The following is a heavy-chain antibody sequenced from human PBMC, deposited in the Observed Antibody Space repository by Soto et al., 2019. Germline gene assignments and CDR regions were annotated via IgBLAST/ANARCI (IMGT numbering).Heavy chain of an antibody. D-gene: IGHD2-2*01. CDR3: ARDRGVHCSSTSCYGVWFDP. CDR1: GGSISSGGYS. V-gene: IGHV4-30-2*01. CDR2: IYHSGST. Sequence: TSETLSLTCSFSGGSISSGGYSWSWIRQPPGKGLEWIGYIYHSGSTYYNPSLKSRVTISVDRSKNQFSLKLSSVTAADTAVYYCARDRGVHCSSTSCYGVWFDPWGQGTLVTVSS. J-gene: IGHJ5*02.